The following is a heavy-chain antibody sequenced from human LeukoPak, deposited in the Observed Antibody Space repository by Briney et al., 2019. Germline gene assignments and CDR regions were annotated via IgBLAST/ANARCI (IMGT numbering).Heavy chain of an antibody. CDR3: ARGDGSGSYFYY. CDR2: IIPIFGTA. Sequence: SVKVSCEASGGTFSSYAISWVRQAPAQGLEWMGGIIPIFGTANYAQKFQGRVTITADESTSTAYMELSSLRSEDTAVYYCARGDGSGSYFYYWGQGTLVTVSS. J-gene: IGHJ4*02. CDR1: GGTFSSYA. D-gene: IGHD3-10*01. V-gene: IGHV1-69*13.